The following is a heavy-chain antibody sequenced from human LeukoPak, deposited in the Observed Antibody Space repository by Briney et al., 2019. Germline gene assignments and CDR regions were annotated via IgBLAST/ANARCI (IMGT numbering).Heavy chain of an antibody. CDR2: IHSSGNS. CDR3: ARARYGGNSPWYYYYYGMDV. V-gene: IGHV4-39*07. CDR1: GGSISGTDLY. J-gene: IGHJ6*02. D-gene: IGHD4-23*01. Sequence: PSETLSLTCTVSGGSISGTDLYWGWIRQLPGKGLEWIGNIHSSGNSFCNPSLKSRVTISVDTSKNQFSLKLSSVTAADTAVYYCARARYGGNSPWYYYYYGMDVWGQGTTVTVSS.